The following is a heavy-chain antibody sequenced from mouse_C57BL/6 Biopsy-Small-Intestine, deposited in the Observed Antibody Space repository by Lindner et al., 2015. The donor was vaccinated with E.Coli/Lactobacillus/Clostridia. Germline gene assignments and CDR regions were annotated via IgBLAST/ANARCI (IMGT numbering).Heavy chain of an antibody. CDR3: ARDGSSYNGWYFDA. D-gene: IGHD1-1*01. Sequence: VQLQESGAELARPGASVKLSCKASGYTFTSYGISWVKQKTGQGLEWIGEIYPRSGKTYSNEKFKGRATLTADKSSSTAYMELRSLTSEDSAVYFCARDGSSYNGWYFDAWGTGTTVTVSS. J-gene: IGHJ1*03. V-gene: IGHV1-81*01. CDR1: GYTFTSYG. CDR2: IYPRSGKT.